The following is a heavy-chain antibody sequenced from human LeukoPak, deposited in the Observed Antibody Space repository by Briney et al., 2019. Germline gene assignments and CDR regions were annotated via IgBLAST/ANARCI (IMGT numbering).Heavy chain of an antibody. CDR2: INPNSGGT. V-gene: IGHV1-2*02. CDR3: ARARSLTYYYGSGSYLDY. Sequence: ASVKVSCKASGYTFTGYYMHWVRQAPGQGLEWMGWINPNSGGTNYAQKFQGRVTMTRDTSISTAYMELSRLRSDDTAVYYCARARSLTYYYGSGSYLDYWGQGTLVTVSS. J-gene: IGHJ4*02. D-gene: IGHD3-10*01. CDR1: GYTFTGYY.